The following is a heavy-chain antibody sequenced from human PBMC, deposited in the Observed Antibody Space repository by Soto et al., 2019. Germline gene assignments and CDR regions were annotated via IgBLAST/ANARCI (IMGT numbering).Heavy chain of an antibody. V-gene: IGHV3-7*04. J-gene: IGHJ6*02. D-gene: IGHD3-16*01. CDR2: IKQDGSEK. Sequence: EVQLVESGGGLVQPGGSLRLSCAASGFTFSSYWMSWVRQAPGKGLEWVANIKQDGSEKYYVDSVKGRFTISRDNAKNPLDLQKKRLGAGDTGGYYCGGGGGGYYYYYGMDVWGQGTTVTVSS. CDR3: GGGGGGYYYYYGMDV. CDR1: GFTFSSYW.